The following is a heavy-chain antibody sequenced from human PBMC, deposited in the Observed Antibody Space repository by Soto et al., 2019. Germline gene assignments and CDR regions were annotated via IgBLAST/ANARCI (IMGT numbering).Heavy chain of an antibody. CDR1: GDSVSSNSAA. J-gene: IGHJ6*02. CDR3: ARGAAVAGRDYYYYYGMDV. CDR2: TYYRSKWYN. V-gene: IGHV6-1*01. Sequence: PSQTLSLTCAISGDSVSSNSAAWNWIRQSPSRGLEWLGRTYYRSKWYNDYAVSVKSRITINPDTSKNQFSLQLNSVTPEDTAVYYCARGAAVAGRDYYYYYGMDVWGQGTTVTVSS. D-gene: IGHD6-19*01.